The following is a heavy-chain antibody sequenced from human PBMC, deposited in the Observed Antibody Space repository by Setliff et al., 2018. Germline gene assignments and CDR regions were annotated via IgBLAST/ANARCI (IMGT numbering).Heavy chain of an antibody. J-gene: IGHJ3*02. CDR1: GFTFSSYA. Sequence: GGSLRLSCAASGFTFSSYAMSWVRQAPGKGLEWVSAISGSGGSTYYADSVKGRFTISRDNAKRSLYLQMNGLRADDTGVYYCVRDDADNYDAFDNWGQGTLVTVSS. CDR2: ISGSGGST. V-gene: IGHV3-23*01. D-gene: IGHD3-22*01. CDR3: VRDDADNYDAFDN.